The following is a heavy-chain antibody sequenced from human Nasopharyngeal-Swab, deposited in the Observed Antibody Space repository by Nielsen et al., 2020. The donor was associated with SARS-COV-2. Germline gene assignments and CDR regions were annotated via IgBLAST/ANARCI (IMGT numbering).Heavy chain of an antibody. Sequence: SVTLSLTCAVSGVSISSYSWAWIRQPPGKGLEWIGFIFYSGSTNYNPSLRSRATISVDTSKSLLSLRLSSVTAADTAVYYCARLDGDYRVGYYGLAVWGQGTTVTVSS. CDR2: IFYSGST. V-gene: IGHV4-59*08. J-gene: IGHJ6*02. CDR1: GVSISSYS. CDR3: ARLDGDYRVGYYGLAV. D-gene: IGHD4-17*01.